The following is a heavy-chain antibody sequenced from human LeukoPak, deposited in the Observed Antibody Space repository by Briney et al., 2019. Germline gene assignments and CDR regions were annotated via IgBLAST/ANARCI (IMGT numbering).Heavy chain of an antibody. CDR1: GYTFTGYY. D-gene: IGHD6-13*01. J-gene: IGHJ6*02. V-gene: IGHV1-2*02. CDR3: ARVVAAAGSYYYYGMDV. CDR2: INPNSGGT. Sequence: ASVKVSCKASGYTFTGYYMHWVRQAPGQGLEWMGWINPNSGGTNYAQKFQGRVTMTRDTSIGTAYMELSRLRSDDTAVYYCARVVAAAGSYYYYGMDVWGQGTTVTVSS.